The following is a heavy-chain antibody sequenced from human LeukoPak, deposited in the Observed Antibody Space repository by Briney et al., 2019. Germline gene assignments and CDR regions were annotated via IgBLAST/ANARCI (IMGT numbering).Heavy chain of an antibody. CDR1: GFTFSSYW. V-gene: IGHV3-7*01. CDR3: ARDGTAAGLYFDL. D-gene: IGHD6-13*01. Sequence: PGGSLRLPCAVSGFTFSSYWMTWVRQAPGKGLEWVASIWQDGGEKSYVDSVKGRFTISRDNTKNSLYLQMSSLRAEDTAVYYCARDGTAAGLYFDLWGQGTLVTVSS. J-gene: IGHJ4*01. CDR2: IWQDGGEK.